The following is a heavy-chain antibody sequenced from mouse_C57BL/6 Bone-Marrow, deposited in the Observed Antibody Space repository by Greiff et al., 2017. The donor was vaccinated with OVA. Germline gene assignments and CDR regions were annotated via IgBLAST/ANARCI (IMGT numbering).Heavy chain of an antibody. Sequence: EVKLVESGEGLVKPGGSLKLSCAASGFTFSSYAMSWVRQTPEKRLEWVAYISSGGDYIYYADTVKGRFTLSRDNARNTLYLQMSSLKSEDTAMYYCTSVYYSNYVLYAMDYWGQGTSVTVSS. V-gene: IGHV5-9-1*02. CDR3: TSVYYSNYVLYAMDY. CDR1: GFTFSSYA. D-gene: IGHD2-5*01. CDR2: ISSGGDYI. J-gene: IGHJ4*01.